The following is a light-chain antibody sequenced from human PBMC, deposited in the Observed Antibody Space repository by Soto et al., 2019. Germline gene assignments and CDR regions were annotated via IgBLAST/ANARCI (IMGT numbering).Light chain of an antibody. CDR1: SGSVSTRNY. CDR3: VLYVGSGSHWV. CDR2: NTN. Sequence: QTVVTQEPSFSVSPGRTVTLTCGLSSGSVSTRNYPSWYQQIPGQAPRTLIYNTNTRSSGVPDRFSGSILGNKAALTITGAQAEDESDYDCVLYVGSGSHWVFGGGTKVTVL. V-gene: IGLV8-61*01. J-gene: IGLJ3*02.